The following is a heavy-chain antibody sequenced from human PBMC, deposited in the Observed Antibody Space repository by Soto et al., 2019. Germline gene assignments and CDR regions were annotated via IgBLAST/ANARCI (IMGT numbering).Heavy chain of an antibody. CDR3: ARDGYYYDSSGYYSSFDY. D-gene: IGHD3-22*01. CDR1: GGTFSSYA. CDR2: IIPIFGTA. V-gene: IGHV1-69*13. J-gene: IGHJ4*02. Sequence: SVKVSCKASGGTFSSYAISWVRQAPGQGLEWMGGIIPIFGTANYAQKFQGRVTITADESTSTAYMELSSLRSEDTAVYYCARDGYYYDSSGYYSSFDYWDQGTLVTVSS.